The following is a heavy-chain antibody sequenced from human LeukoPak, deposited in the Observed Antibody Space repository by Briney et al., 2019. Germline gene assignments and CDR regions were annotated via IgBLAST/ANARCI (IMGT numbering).Heavy chain of an antibody. V-gene: IGHV3-48*01. D-gene: IGHD6-13*01. CDR3: ARARRRIAAPFDY. Sequence: GGSLRLSCAASGFTFSSYSMNWVRQAPGKGLEWVSYISNSSSTIYYADSVKGRFTISRDNSKNTLYLQMNSLRAEDTAVYYCARARRRIAAPFDYWGQGTLVTVSS. CDR1: GFTFSSYS. J-gene: IGHJ4*02. CDR2: ISNSSSTI.